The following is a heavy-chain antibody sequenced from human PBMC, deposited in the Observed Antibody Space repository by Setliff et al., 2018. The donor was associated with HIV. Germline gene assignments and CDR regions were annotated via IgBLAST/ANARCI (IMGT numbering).Heavy chain of an antibody. Sequence: PSETLSLTCTVSGGSISSSSYYWGWIRQPPGTGLEWIGSFYHSTTYYNPSLKSRVTISVDTSKNQFSLKLISVTAADTAVYYCARYGGNSFWFDPWGQGTLVTVSS. CDR3: ARYGGNSFWFDP. CDR2: FYHSTT. D-gene: IGHD2-21*01. CDR1: GGSISSSSYY. V-gene: IGHV4-39*07. J-gene: IGHJ5*02.